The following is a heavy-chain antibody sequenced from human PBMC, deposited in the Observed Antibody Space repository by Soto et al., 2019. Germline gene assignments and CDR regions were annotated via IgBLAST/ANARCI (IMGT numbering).Heavy chain of an antibody. V-gene: IGHV3-23*01. Sequence: GGSLRLSCAASGFTFSSYAMSWVRQAPGKGLEWVSAISGSGGSTYYADSMKGRFTISRDNSKNTLYLQMNSLRAEDTAVYYCAKTFGSWEYYFDYWGQGTLVTVSS. CDR1: GFTFSSYA. CDR2: ISGSGGST. D-gene: IGHD6-13*01. CDR3: AKTFGSWEYYFDY. J-gene: IGHJ4*02.